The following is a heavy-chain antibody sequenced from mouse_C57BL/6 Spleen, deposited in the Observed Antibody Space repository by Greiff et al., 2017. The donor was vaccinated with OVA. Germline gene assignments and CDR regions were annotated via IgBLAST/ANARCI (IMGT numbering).Heavy chain of an antibody. J-gene: IGHJ4*01. D-gene: IGHD1-1*01. V-gene: IGHV1-80*01. CDR3: ARSYSSSPYYYAMDY. Sequence: VQLQQSGAELVKPGASVKISCKASGYAFRSYWMNWVKQRPGKGLEWIGQIYPGDGDTNYNGKFKGKATLAADKSSSTDYMQLSSLASEDSAVYCCARSYSSSPYYYAMDYWGQGTSVTVSS. CDR2: IYPGDGDT. CDR1: GYAFRSYW.